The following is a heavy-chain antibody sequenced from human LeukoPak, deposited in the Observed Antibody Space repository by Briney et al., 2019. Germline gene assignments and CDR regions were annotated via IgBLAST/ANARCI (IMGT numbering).Heavy chain of an antibody. J-gene: IGHJ4*02. CDR2: IKQDGSEK. CDR1: GFTFSSYW. D-gene: IGHD5-18*01. Sequence: GGSLRLSCAASGFTFSSYWMSWVRQAPGKGLEWVANIKQDGSEKYYVDSVKGRFTISRDNAKNSLYLQMNSLRAEDTAVYYCARDLIQLWLRGFIGYWGQGTLVTVSS. CDR3: ARDLIQLWLRGFIGY. V-gene: IGHV3-7*01.